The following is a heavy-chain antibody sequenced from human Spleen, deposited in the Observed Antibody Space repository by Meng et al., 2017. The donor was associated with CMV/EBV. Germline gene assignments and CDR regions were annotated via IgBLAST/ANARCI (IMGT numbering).Heavy chain of an antibody. J-gene: IGHJ4*02. Sequence: VQLRESGPGLVKPSQTLSLTCTVSGGSISSGDYYWSWIRQPAGKGLEWIGRIYSSGSTNYNPSLKSRVTVSVDTSKTQFSLRLSSVTAADTAVYYCARVGAYCGGDCYLDYWGQGTLVTVSS. CDR1: GGSISSGDYY. CDR3: ARVGAYCGGDCYLDY. CDR2: IYSSGST. D-gene: IGHD2-21*02. V-gene: IGHV4-61*02.